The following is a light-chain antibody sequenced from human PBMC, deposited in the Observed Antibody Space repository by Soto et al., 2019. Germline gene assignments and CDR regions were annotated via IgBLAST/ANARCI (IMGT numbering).Light chain of an antibody. CDR3: SSYTSSSNYV. V-gene: IGLV2-14*01. CDR1: SSDVGGYNY. CDR2: EVS. Sequence: QSALTQPASVSGSPGQSITISCTGTSSDVGGYNYVSWYQQHPGKAPKLMIYEVSNRPSGVSNRFSGSKSGNTASLTISGLQAEDEADYYCSSYTSSSNYVLGTGTKSPS. J-gene: IGLJ1*01.